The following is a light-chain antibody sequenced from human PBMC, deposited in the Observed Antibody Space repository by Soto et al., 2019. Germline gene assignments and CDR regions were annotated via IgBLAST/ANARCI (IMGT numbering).Light chain of an antibody. V-gene: IGKV3-11*01. CDR1: QSVSSN. Sequence: EIVLTQSPATLSLSPGERASLTCRASQSVSSNLAWYQQKPGQAPRLLIHEASNRATGIPARFSGSGSGTDFTLTISSLEPEDFAVYYCQHRNNWLWTFGQGTKVGIK. J-gene: IGKJ1*01. CDR2: EAS. CDR3: QHRNNWLWT.